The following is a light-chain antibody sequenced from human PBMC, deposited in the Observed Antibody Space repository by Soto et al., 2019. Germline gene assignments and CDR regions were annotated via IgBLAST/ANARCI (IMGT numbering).Light chain of an antibody. CDR1: QSVSSSH. Sequence: EIGLTQSPGTLSLSPGERATLSCRASQSVSSSHLAWYQQKPGQAPRLLIYGASSRATGIPDRFSGSGSGTDFTLTISRLEPEDFAVYYCQQYGSSPPWTFGQGTKVDIK. CDR2: GAS. J-gene: IGKJ1*01. CDR3: QQYGSSPPWT. V-gene: IGKV3-20*01.